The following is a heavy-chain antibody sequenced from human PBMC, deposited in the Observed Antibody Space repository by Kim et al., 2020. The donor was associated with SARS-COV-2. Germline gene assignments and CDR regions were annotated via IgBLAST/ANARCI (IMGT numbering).Heavy chain of an antibody. J-gene: IGHJ6*02. CDR3: ASPRGRITGTPKSRGSYGMDV. V-gene: IGHV4-34*01. Sequence: SETLSLTCAVYGGSFSGYYWSWIRQPPGKGLEWIGEINHSGSTNYNPSLKSRVTISVDTSKNQFSLKLSSVTAADTAVYYCASPRGRITGTPKSRGSYGMDVWGQGTTVTVSS. CDR2: INHSGST. D-gene: IGHD1-7*01. CDR1: GGSFSGYY.